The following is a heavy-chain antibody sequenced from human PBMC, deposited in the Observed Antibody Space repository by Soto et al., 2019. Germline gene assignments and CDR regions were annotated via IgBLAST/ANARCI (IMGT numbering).Heavy chain of an antibody. J-gene: IGHJ4*02. CDR1: GGSISSSSYY. CDR2: IYYSGST. CDR3: ARSRGLRGVIITNRYYFDY. D-gene: IGHD3-10*01. V-gene: IGHV4-39*01. Sequence: SETLSLTCTVSGGSISSSSYYWGWIRQPPGKGLEWIGSIYYSGSTYYNPSLKSRVTISVDTSKNQFSLKLSSVTAADTAVYYCARSRGLRGVIITNRYYFDYWGQGTLVTVSS.